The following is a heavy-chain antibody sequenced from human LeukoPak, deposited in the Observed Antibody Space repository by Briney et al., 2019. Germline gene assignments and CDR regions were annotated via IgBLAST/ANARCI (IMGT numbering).Heavy chain of an antibody. CDR2: IIPILGIA. CDR3: ARGSRRDGYNPFDY. D-gene: IGHD3-10*01. Sequence: SVKVSCKASGGTFSSYAISWVRQAPGQGLEWMGRIIPILGIANYAQKFQGRVTITADKSTSTAYMELSSLRSEDTAVYYCARGSRRDGYNPFDYWGQGTLVTVSS. CDR1: GGTFSSYA. J-gene: IGHJ4*02. V-gene: IGHV1-69*04.